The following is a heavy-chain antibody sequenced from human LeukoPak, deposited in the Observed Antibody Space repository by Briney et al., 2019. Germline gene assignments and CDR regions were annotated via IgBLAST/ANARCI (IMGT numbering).Heavy chain of an antibody. CDR2: IYYSGTT. J-gene: IGHJ6*03. D-gene: IGHD1-26*01. CDR3: ARLDRPYSGSYGTGVWHYYMVV. Sequence: SETLSLTCTVSGGSFSSSLYYWGWIRQPPGKGLEWIGSIYYSGTTYYNPSLKSRVTISVDTSKNQFSLKLRSATAADTAVYYCARLDRPYSGSYGTGVWHYYMVVWGNGTTVTVSS. V-gene: IGHV4-39*01. CDR1: GGSFSSSLYY.